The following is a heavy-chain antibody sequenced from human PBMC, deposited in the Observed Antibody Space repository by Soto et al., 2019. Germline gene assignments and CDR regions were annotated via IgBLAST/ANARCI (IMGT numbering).Heavy chain of an antibody. D-gene: IGHD6-6*01. CDR1: GGTFSSYA. CDR2: IIPIFGTA. Sequence: SVKVSCKASGGTFSSYAISWVRQAPGQGLEWMGGIIPIFGTANYAQKFQGRVTITADESTSTAYMELSSLRSEDTAVYYCARGIEYSSSSGSDAFDIWGQGTMVTVSS. CDR3: ARGIEYSSSSGSDAFDI. J-gene: IGHJ3*02. V-gene: IGHV1-69*13.